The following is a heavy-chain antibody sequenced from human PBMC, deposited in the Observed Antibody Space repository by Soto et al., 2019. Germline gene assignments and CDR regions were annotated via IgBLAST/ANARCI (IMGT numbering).Heavy chain of an antibody. D-gene: IGHD3-16*01. CDR2: IYYSGST. Sequence: SETLSLTCTVSGGSISSYYWSWIRQPPGKGLEWIGYIYYSGSTNYNPSLKSRVTISVDTSKNQFSLKLSSVTAADTAVYYCARRTQFGGWNWFDPWGQGTLVTVSS. J-gene: IGHJ5*02. CDR3: ARRTQFGGWNWFDP. CDR1: GGSISSYY. V-gene: IGHV4-59*01.